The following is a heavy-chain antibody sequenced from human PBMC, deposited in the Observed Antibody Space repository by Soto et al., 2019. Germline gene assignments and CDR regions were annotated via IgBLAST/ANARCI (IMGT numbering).Heavy chain of an antibody. CDR2: IKHTGDA. CDR1: GDXIKTXTX. CDR3: XXXXXXHWFES. J-gene: IGHJ5*01. Sequence: QVHLQESGPGLVXXSXTXSLTCAVSGDXIKTXTXWSWLRQLPGTGLEWIGEIKHTGDANANPALRSRVSMSVDRTKNQFFLNLRSVSXADTXXXFXXXXXXXHWFESWGQGTLVTVSS. V-gene: IGHV4-4*02.